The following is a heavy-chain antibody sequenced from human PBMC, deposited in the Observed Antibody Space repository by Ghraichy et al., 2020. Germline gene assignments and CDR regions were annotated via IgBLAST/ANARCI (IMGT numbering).Heavy chain of an antibody. Sequence: SQTLSLTCTVSGVSVNTGSYYWSWIRQPPGKGLEWIGRVYYSGTTNYNPSLKSRVAISIDTSKNQFSLKLTSLTAADTAVYYCARDRRRSVTLMGGFDYWGQGTAVTGSS. D-gene: IGHD3-22*01. CDR3: ARDRRRSVTLMGGFDY. CDR2: VYYSGTT. CDR1: GVSVNTGSYY. J-gene: IGHJ4*02. V-gene: IGHV4-61*01.